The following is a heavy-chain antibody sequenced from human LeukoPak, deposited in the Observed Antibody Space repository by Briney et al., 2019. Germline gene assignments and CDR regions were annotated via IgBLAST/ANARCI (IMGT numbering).Heavy chain of an antibody. J-gene: IGHJ4*02. CDR1: GGTFSSYA. V-gene: IGHV1-69*06. CDR3: ATLTYDILTGYYKGYFDC. D-gene: IGHD3-9*01. CDR2: VTPIFGTA. Sequence: ASVKVSCKASGGTFSSYAISWVRQAPGQGLEWMGGVTPIFGTANYAQKFQGRVTITADKSTSTAYMELSSLRSEDTAVYYCATLTYDILTGYYKGYFDCWGQGTLVTVSS.